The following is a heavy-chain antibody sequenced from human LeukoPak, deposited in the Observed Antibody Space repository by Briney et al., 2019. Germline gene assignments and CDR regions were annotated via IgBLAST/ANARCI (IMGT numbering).Heavy chain of an antibody. Sequence: PGGSLRLSCEASGFSFDDYAMHWVRQAPGKGLEWVSAITGTGDNTYYADSVQGRFTISRDNSKNTLYVQMDSLRAEDTAVYYCAKGNILTGFYPPWYFDSWGQGTLVTVSS. D-gene: IGHD3-9*01. CDR2: ITGTGDNT. V-gene: IGHV3-23*01. J-gene: IGHJ4*02. CDR1: GFSFDDYA. CDR3: AKGNILTGFYPPWYFDS.